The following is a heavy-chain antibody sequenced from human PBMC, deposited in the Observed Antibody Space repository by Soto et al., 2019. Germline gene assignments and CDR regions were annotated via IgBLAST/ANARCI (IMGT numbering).Heavy chain of an antibody. CDR2: IDPSDSYT. J-gene: IGHJ6*02. Sequence: SLXISCKGXXXSFTSYWISGXRQMPGKGLEWMGRIDPSDSYTNYSPSFQGHVTISADKSISTATLQWSSLKASDTAMYYCARDYSNSTSPPYPYYGMDVWGQGATVTVSS. CDR3: ARDYSNSTSPPYPYYGMDV. CDR1: XXSFTSYW. D-gene: IGHD4-4*01. V-gene: IGHV5-10-1*01.